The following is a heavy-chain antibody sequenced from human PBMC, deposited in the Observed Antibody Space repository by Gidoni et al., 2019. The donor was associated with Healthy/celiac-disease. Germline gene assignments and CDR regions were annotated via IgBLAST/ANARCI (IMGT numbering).Heavy chain of an antibody. CDR2: INAGNGNT. V-gene: IGHV1-3*01. Sequence: QVQLVQSGAEVKKPGASVKVSCKASGYPFTSYAMHWVRQAPGQRLEWMGWINAGNGNTKYSQKFQGRVTITRDTSASTAYMELSSLRSEDTAVYYCAGSSGYNYYYGMDVWGQGTTVTVSS. J-gene: IGHJ6*02. CDR3: AGSSGYNYYYGMDV. CDR1: GYPFTSYA. D-gene: IGHD6-19*01.